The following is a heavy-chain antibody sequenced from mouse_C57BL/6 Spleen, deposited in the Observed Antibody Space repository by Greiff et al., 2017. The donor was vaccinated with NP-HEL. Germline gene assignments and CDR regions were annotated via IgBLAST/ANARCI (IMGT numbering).Heavy chain of an antibody. V-gene: IGHV2-5*01. Sequence: XMLVESGPGLVQPSQSLSITCTVSGFSLTSYGVHWVRQSPGKGLEWLGVIWRGGSTDYNAAFMSRLSITKDNSKHQVFFKMNSLQADDTAIYYCAKNYPDLYYAMDYWGQGTSVTVSS. CDR1: GFSLTSYG. J-gene: IGHJ4*01. CDR2: IWRGGST. CDR3: AKNYPDLYYAMDY. D-gene: IGHD5-1*01.